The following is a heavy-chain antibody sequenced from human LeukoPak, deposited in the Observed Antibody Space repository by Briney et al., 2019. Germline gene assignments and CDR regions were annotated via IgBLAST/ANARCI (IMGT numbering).Heavy chain of an antibody. CDR1: GFTFSSYC. CDR3: ARISAAGMFGAFDI. D-gene: IGHD6-13*01. CDR2: VRSSSSTM. V-gene: IGHV3-48*01. Sequence: PGWSLRLSCAASGFTFSSYCMNWVRQAPGKGLEWVSYVRSSSSTMYYADSVKGRFTISRDNAKNSLYLQMNSLRAEDTAVYCCARISAAGMFGAFDIWGQGTMVTVSS. J-gene: IGHJ3*02.